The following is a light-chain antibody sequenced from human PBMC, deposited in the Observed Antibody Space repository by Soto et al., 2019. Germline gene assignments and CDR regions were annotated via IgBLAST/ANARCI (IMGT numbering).Light chain of an antibody. CDR3: QSYASSLSGWV. CDR1: SSNIGGGYD. J-gene: IGLJ3*02. V-gene: IGLV1-40*01. CDR2: GNS. Sequence: QLVLTQPPSVSGAPGQRVTISCTGSSSNIGGGYDVHWYQQLPGTAPKLIIYGNSNRPSGVPDRFSGSKSGTSASLAITGLRAEDEADYYCQSYASSLSGWVFGGGTQLTVL.